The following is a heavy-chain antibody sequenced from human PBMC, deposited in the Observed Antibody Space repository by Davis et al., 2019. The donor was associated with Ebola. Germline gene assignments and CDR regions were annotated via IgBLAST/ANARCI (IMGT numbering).Heavy chain of an antibody. D-gene: IGHD3-22*01. CDR3: AKDPYYDSSAPVPDY. V-gene: IGHV3-30*18. CDR1: GFTFSSYA. J-gene: IGHJ4*02. CDR2: ISYDGNNK. Sequence: GESLKISCAASGFTFSSYAMHWVRQAPGKGLEWVAVISYDGNNKYYADSVKGRFTISRDNSRNTLYLQMNSLRAEDTALYYCAKDPYYDSSAPVPDYWGQGTLVTVSS.